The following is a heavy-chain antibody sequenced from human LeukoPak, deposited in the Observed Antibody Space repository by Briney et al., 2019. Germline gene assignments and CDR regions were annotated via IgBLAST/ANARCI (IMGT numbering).Heavy chain of an antibody. CDR2: INNDGTIT. D-gene: IGHD2-15*01. CDR1: GFTLSNHW. CDR3: ARPYCSGGTCYFDY. V-gene: IGHV3-74*01. J-gene: IGHJ4*02. Sequence: GGSLRLSCAASGFTLSNHWMHWVRHAPGKGLVRVSRINNDGTITTYADSVKGRFTISRDNAKSTLYLQMDSLRAEDTAVYYCARPYCSGGTCYFDYWGRGTLVTVSS.